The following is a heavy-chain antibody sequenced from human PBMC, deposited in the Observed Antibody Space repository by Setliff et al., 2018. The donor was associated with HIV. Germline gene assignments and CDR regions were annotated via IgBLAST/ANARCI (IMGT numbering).Heavy chain of an antibody. CDR1: GFTFGDYG. J-gene: IGHJ6*03. Sequence: PGESLKISCTASGFTFGDYGMSWVRQAPGKGLEWVGLIRSNGVTEYAASVKGRFIITRDDSRSVAYLQMNSLWTEDTAVYYCSRIEYNTLGTFFYYYYMDVWGKGTTVTVSS. V-gene: IGHV3-49*04. CDR3: SRIEYNTLGTFFYYYYMDV. CDR2: IRSNGVT. D-gene: IGHD1-20*01.